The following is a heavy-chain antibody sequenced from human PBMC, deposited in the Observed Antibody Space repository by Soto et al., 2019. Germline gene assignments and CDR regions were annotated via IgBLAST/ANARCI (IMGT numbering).Heavy chain of an antibody. CDR2: ISAYNGNT. CDR3: ATSDYGDYADAFDI. V-gene: IGHV1-18*01. D-gene: IGHD4-17*01. CDR1: GYTFXSYG. J-gene: IGHJ3*02. Sequence: GVSVKVSCKASGYTFXSYGISWVRQAPGQGLEWMGWISAYNGNTNYAQKLQGRVTMTTDTSTSTAYMELRSLRSDDTAVYYCATSDYGDYADAFDIWGQGTMVTVSS.